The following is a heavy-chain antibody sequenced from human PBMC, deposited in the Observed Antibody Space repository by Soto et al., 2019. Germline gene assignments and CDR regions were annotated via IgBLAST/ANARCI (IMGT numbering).Heavy chain of an antibody. CDR1: GGSVSRTNW. D-gene: IGHD6-19*01. CDR2: IYHSGST. Sequence: QVQLQESGPGLVEPSGTLSLTCAVSGGSVSRTNWWSWVRQPPGKGLEWIGEIYHSGSTYYNPSLKSRVTISVDKSKNQFSLRLSSVTAADTAVYFCARDRAVSARGSFDYWGQGTLVTVSS. CDR3: ARDRAVSARGSFDY. J-gene: IGHJ4*02. V-gene: IGHV4-4*02.